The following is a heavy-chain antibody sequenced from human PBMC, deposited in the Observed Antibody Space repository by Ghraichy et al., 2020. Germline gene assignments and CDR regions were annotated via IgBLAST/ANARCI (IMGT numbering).Heavy chain of an antibody. CDR3: ARALGIADY. Sequence: GGSLRLSCAASGFSFSSHWMAWIRQAPGKGLEWVANIKEDGSLKFYGDSVKGRFTISRDNVKNSVYLQMTSLRADDTAVYYCARALGIADYWGQGTLGTGSS. D-gene: IGHD1-14*01. CDR1: GFSFSSHW. V-gene: IGHV3-7*03. J-gene: IGHJ4*02. CDR2: IKEDGSLK.